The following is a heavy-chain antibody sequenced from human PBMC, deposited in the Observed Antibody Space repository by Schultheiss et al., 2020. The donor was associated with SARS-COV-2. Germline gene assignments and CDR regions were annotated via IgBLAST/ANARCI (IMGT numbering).Heavy chain of an antibody. D-gene: IGHD6-13*01. V-gene: IGHV4-59*08. J-gene: IGHJ4*02. CDR1: GGSISSYY. CDR2: IYYSGST. CDR3: ARNIAAAALDY. Sequence: SETLSLTCTVSGGSISSYYWSWIRQPPGKGLEWIGYIYYSGSTYYNPSLKSRVTISVDTSKNQFSLNVDSVTAADTAVYYCARNIAAAALDYWGQGTLVTVSS.